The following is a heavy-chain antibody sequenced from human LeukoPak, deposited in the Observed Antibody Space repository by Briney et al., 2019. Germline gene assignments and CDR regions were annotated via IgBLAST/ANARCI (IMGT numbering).Heavy chain of an antibody. CDR3: ARRYCRGGSCGTADY. CDR1: GYTFGNYG. D-gene: IGHD2-15*01. CDR2: ISTYNGNT. Sequence: ASVKVSCKASGYTFGNYGINWVRQAPGQGLEWMGWISTYNGNTNYAQNLQRRVTMTTNTSTSTAYMELRSLKSDDTAVYYCARRYCRGGSCGTADYWGQGTLVTVSS. J-gene: IGHJ4*02. V-gene: IGHV1-18*01.